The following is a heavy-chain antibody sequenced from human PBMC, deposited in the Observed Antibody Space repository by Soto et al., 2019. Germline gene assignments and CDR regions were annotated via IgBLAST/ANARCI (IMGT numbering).Heavy chain of an antibody. CDR1: GFIFSIYA. Sequence: PGGSLRLSCAASGFIFSIYAMNWVRQAPGKGLEWVSCVSGSGGSTYYADSVKGRFTISRDNSKNTLYLHMNSLRAEDTAVYYCAKDGTGATAPDYVDYWGQGTLVTVSS. V-gene: IGHV3-23*01. J-gene: IGHJ4*02. CDR2: VSGSGGST. CDR3: AKDGTGATAPDYVDY. D-gene: IGHD1-26*01.